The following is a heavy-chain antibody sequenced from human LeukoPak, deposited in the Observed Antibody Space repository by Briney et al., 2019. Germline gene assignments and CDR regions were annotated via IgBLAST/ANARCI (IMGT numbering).Heavy chain of an antibody. V-gene: IGHV3-7*01. J-gene: IGHJ5*02. CDR2: MNLDGGEE. Sequence: GGSLRLSCAASGFTFRSYWMSWVRQAPGKGLEWVANMNLDGGEEYYVDSVKGRFTISSDNAKNSLYLQMNSLRVDDTAVYYCARWARYCSSGSCYSWFDPWGQGTLVTVSS. D-gene: IGHD2-15*01. CDR1: GFTFRSYW. CDR3: ARWARYCSSGSCYSWFDP.